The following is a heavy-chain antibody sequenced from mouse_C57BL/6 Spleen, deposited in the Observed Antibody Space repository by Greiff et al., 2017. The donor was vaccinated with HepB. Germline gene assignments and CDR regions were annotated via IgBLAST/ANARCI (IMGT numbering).Heavy chain of an antibody. J-gene: IGHJ3*01. CDR2: IWGVGST. V-gene: IGHV2-6*01. CDR3: ASGDYDGGFAY. Sequence: VQVVESGPGLVAPSQSLSITCTVSGFSLTSYGVDWVRQSPGKGLEWLGVIWGVGSTNYNSALKSRLSISKDNSKSQVFLKMNSLQTDDTAMYYCASGDYDGGFAYWGQGTLVTVSA. D-gene: IGHD2-4*01. CDR1: GFSLTSYG.